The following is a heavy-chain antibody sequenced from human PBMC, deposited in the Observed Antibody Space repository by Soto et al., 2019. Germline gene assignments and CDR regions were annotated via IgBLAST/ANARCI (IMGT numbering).Heavy chain of an antibody. CDR1: GLTLSNYA. D-gene: IGHD6-19*01. CDR3: ARVTQAVAADY. J-gene: IGHJ4*02. V-gene: IGHV3-30-3*01. CDR2: ISYDGSNR. Sequence: QVQLVESGGGVVQPGRSLRLSCAAYGLTLSNYAMHWVRQAPGKGLEWVAVISYDGSNRYYADSVKGRFTISRDNSKNTLYLQMNSLRAEDTAVYYCARVTQAVAADYWGQGTLVTVSS.